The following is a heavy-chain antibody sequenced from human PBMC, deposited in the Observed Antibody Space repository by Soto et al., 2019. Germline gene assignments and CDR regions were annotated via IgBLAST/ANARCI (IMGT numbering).Heavy chain of an antibody. CDR3: VRWSEQLVGGSFDY. CDR1: GFTFSTYG. Sequence: GGSLRLSCAASGFTFSTYGMHWVRQAPGKGLEWVAVIWYDGSNKYYADSVKGRFTISRDNSKNTLYLQMNSLRADDTAVYYCVRWSEQLVGGSFDYWGQGTLVTVSS. V-gene: IGHV3-33*01. D-gene: IGHD6-6*01. J-gene: IGHJ4*02. CDR2: IWYDGSNK.